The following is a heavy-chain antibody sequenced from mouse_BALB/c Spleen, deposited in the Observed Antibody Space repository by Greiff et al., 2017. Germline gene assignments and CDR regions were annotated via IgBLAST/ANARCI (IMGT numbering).Heavy chain of an antibody. CDR3: ANYDYFDY. CDR1: GYTFTDYY. J-gene: IGHJ2*01. V-gene: IGHV1-18*01. Sequence: VQLQQSGPELVKPGASVKMSCKASGYTFTDYYMEWVKQSHGKSLEWIGDINPNNGDTFYNQKFKGKATLTVDKSSSTAYMQLNSLTSEDSAVYYCANYDYFDYWGQGTTLTVSA. CDR2: INPNNGDT. D-gene: IGHD2-4*01.